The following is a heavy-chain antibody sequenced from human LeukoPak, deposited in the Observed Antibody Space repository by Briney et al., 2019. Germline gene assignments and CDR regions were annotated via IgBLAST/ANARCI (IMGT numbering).Heavy chain of an antibody. CDR1: GYTFTGYF. CDR3: ARDYLNVWGSYRFDY. Sequence: ASVKVSCKASGYTFTGYFMHWVRQAPGQGLEWMGWINPNSGGTKFAQKFQGRVTMTRDTSISTAYMELSSLRSDDTAVYYCARDYLNVWGSYRFDYWGQGTLVTVSS. V-gene: IGHV1-2*02. D-gene: IGHD3-16*02. J-gene: IGHJ4*02. CDR2: INPNSGGT.